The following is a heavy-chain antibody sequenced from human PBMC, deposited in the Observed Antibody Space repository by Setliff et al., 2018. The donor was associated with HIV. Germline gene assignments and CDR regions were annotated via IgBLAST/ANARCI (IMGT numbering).Heavy chain of an antibody. CDR1: GYTFSSYD. Sequence: APVKVSCKASGYTFSSYDINWVRQATGQGLELMGWMNPNSGNTGYAQKFQGRVTMTRDTSISTAYKELNNLKFDDTAVYYCARARRDSYDRGRRNHYYIDVWGKGTTVTVSS. CDR3: ARARRDSYDRGRRNHYYIDV. V-gene: IGHV1-8*02. J-gene: IGHJ6*03. CDR2: MNPNSGNT. D-gene: IGHD3-22*01.